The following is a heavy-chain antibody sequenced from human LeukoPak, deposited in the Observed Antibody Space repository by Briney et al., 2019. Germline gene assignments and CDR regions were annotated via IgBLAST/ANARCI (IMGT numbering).Heavy chain of an antibody. CDR3: ARYGSGSYVTYGDY. V-gene: IGHV3-30*02. CDR1: GFTFSSYG. D-gene: IGHD3-10*01. CDR2: IRYDGSNK. Sequence: GGSLRLSCAASGFTFSSYGMHWVRQAPGKGLEWVAFIRYDGSNKYYADSVKGRFTISRDNAKSSVYLQMSSLRAEDTAVYYCARYGSGSYVTYGDYWGQGTLVTVSS. J-gene: IGHJ4*02.